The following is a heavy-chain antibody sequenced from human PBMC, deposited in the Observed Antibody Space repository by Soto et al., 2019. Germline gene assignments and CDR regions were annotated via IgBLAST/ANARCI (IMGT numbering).Heavy chain of an antibody. V-gene: IGHV4-31*03. Sequence: LPYTFSVGPFIRGGYYWSWIRQHPGKGLEWIGYIFYSGTTYYKPSLKSRVTISVDTSKNQFSLKLSSVTAADTAVYYCARSVDPWGQGTLVTVSS. CDR2: IFYSGTT. CDR3: ARSVDP. CDR1: VGPFIRGGYY. J-gene: IGHJ5*02.